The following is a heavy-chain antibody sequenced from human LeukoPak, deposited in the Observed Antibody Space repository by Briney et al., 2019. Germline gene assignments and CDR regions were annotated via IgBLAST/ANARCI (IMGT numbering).Heavy chain of an antibody. D-gene: IGHD5-18*01. J-gene: IGHJ6*02. V-gene: IGHV3-30*02. Sequence: GGSLRLSCAASGFSFSDYGMHWARQAPGKGLEWVAFIRYDGINTYYADSVKDRFTISRDNSQNTVYLQMNSLRLEDTAVYYCARARDSYGPRRDYYGMDVWGQGTTVTVSS. CDR1: GFSFSDYG. CDR3: ARARDSYGPRRDYYGMDV. CDR2: IRYDGINT.